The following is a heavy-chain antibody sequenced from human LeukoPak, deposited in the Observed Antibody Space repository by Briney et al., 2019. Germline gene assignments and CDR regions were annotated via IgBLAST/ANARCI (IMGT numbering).Heavy chain of an antibody. J-gene: IGHJ4*02. CDR1: GGSISSYY. Sequence: SETLSLTCTVSGGSISSYYWSWIRQPAGKGLEWIGRIYTSGSTNYNPYLKSRVIMSVDTSKNQFSLKLSSVTAADTAVYYCARNPDSSGQTGPDYWGQGTLVTVSS. CDR2: IYTSGST. D-gene: IGHD3-22*01. CDR3: ARNPDSSGQTGPDY. V-gene: IGHV4-4*07.